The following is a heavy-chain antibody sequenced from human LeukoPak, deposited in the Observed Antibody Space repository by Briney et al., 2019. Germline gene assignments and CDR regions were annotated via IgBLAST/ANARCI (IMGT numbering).Heavy chain of an antibody. J-gene: IGHJ5*02. CDR1: GFTFTTYY. CDR2: IKQDGSEA. V-gene: IGHV3-7*04. D-gene: IGHD3-22*01. Sequence: PGRSLRLSCAASGFTFTTYYMSWVRQALGKGMEWVANIKQDGSEAYYVDSVKGRFTISRDNAKNSLYLQMSSLRAEDTAVYYCVRHGTDDYDSSGYLRPWGQGTLVTVSS. CDR3: VRHGTDDYDSSGYLRP.